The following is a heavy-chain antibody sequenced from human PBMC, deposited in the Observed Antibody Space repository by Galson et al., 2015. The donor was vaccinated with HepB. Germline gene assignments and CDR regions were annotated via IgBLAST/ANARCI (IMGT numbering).Heavy chain of an antibody. CDR1: GFTFSNTW. CDR2: IRSKAAGGIT. V-gene: IGHV3-15*01. CDR3: ATGRGISGPNNYCDD. D-gene: IGHD3-10*01. Sequence: SLRLSCAASGFTFSNTWMNWVRQVPGKGLEWVGRIRSKAAGGITDFAAPVKGRFTISRDDSKNMLYLEMNSLKSEDTAVYYCATGRGISGPNNYCDDWGQGTLVTVSS. J-gene: IGHJ4*02.